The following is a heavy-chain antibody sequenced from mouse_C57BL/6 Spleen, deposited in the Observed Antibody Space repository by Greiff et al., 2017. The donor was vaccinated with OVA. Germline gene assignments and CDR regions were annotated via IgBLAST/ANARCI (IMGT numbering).Heavy chain of an antibody. Sequence: QVQLQQSGAELVKPGASVKLSCKASGYTFTSYWITWVKQRPGQGLEWIGDIYPGSGSTNYNEKFKSKATLTVDTSSSTSYMQLRSLTSEDSSVYYCAMWLYFDYWGQGTTLTVSS. J-gene: IGHJ2*01. V-gene: IGHV1-55*01. CDR2: IYPGSGST. CDR1: GYTFTSYW. CDR3: AMWLYFDY.